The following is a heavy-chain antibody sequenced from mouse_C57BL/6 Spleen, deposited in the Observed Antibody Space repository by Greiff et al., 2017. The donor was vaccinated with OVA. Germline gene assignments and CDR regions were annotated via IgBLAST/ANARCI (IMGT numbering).Heavy chain of an antibody. Sequence: VQLQQSGPELVKPGASVKISCKASGYTFTDYYMNWVKQSHGKSLEWIGDINPNNGGTSYNQKFKGKATLTVDKSSSTAYMELRSLTSEDSAVYYCAREDKYDYDGYFDYWGQGTTLTVSS. CDR1: GYTFTDYY. J-gene: IGHJ2*01. V-gene: IGHV1-26*01. CDR2: INPNNGGT. CDR3: AREDKYDYDGYFDY. D-gene: IGHD2-4*01.